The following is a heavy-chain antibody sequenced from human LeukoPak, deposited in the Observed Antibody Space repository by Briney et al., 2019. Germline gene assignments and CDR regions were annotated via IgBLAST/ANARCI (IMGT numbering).Heavy chain of an antibody. Sequence: SETLSLTCAVYGGSFSGNYWSWIRQPPGKGLEWIGEINHSVSTNYNPYLKSRVTISVDKYKNQFSLKLSSVTAADTAVYYCARSNSYGSDYYYYGMDVWGQGTTVTVSS. CDR1: GGSFSGNY. CDR2: INHSVST. J-gene: IGHJ6*02. CDR3: ARSNSYGSDYYYYGMDV. V-gene: IGHV4-34*01. D-gene: IGHD5-18*01.